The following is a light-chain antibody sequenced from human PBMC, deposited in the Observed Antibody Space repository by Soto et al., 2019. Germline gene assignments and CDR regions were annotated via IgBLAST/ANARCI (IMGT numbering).Light chain of an antibody. J-gene: IGKJ4*01. CDR1: QSVSSNY. CDR2: GAS. Sequence: IVLTQSPGTLSLSPGERATLSCRAGQSVSSNYLAWYQQKPGQAPRLLIYGASSRATGTPDRFSGSGSGTDFILTISSLEPEDFAVYYCQQHSNWPLTFGGGTKVDI. V-gene: IGKV3D-20*02. CDR3: QQHSNWPLT.